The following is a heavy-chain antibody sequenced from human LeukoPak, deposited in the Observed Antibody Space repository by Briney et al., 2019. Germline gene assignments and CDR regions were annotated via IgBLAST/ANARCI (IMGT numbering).Heavy chain of an antibody. D-gene: IGHD2-21*02. V-gene: IGHV3-30*18. Sequence: GGSLRLSCAASGFTFSSYGMHWVRQAPGKGQKWVAVISYDGSNKYYADSLTGRFTISRDNSKNTLYLQMNSLRAEDTAVYYCAKSGGPAYCGGDCYTFFDYWGQGTLVTVSS. CDR1: GFTFSSYG. CDR2: ISYDGSNK. J-gene: IGHJ4*02. CDR3: AKSGGPAYCGGDCYTFFDY.